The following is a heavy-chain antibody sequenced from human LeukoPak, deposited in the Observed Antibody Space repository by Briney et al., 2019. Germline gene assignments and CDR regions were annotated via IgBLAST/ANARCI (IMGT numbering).Heavy chain of an antibody. Sequence: SETLSLTCTVSGGSISTSNYYWGWIRQPPGKGLEWIGNIFYSGSTYYNPSLKSRVTISVDTSKNQFSLKLSSVTAADTAVYYCSREAVWFGELSGSDAFDIWGQGTTVTVSS. V-gene: IGHV4-39*07. D-gene: IGHD3-10*01. CDR3: SREAVWFGELSGSDAFDI. J-gene: IGHJ3*02. CDR1: GGSISTSNYY. CDR2: IFYSGST.